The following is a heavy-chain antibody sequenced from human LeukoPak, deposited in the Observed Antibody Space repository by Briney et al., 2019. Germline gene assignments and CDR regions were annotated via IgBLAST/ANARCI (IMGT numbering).Heavy chain of an antibody. V-gene: IGHV3-23*01. Sequence: PGGSLRLSCAASGFTFSTYAVTWVRQAPGKGLEWVSSISGGGDNTYYADSVKGRFTISRDNSKNTLYLQMNSLRAEDSAAYYCARDLRYCTTAACYYSGMDVWGQGTTVTVSS. CDR2: ISGGGDNT. CDR3: ARDLRYCTTAACYYSGMDV. J-gene: IGHJ6*02. CDR1: GFTFSTYA. D-gene: IGHD2-8*01.